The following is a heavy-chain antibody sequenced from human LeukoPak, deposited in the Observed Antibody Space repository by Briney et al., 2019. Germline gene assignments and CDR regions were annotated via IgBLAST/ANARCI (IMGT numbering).Heavy chain of an antibody. V-gene: IGHV3-30*18. CDR2: ISYDGSNK. Sequence: PGGSLRLSCAASGFTFSSYGMHWVRQAPGKGLEWVAVISYDGSNKYYADSVRGRFTISRDNSKNNVYLQMNSLRVEDTALYYCAKDGQEGITIYGVGTAGSDYWGQGTRVTVFS. D-gene: IGHD3-3*01. CDR3: AKDGQEGITIYGVGTAGSDY. CDR1: GFTFSSYG. J-gene: IGHJ4*02.